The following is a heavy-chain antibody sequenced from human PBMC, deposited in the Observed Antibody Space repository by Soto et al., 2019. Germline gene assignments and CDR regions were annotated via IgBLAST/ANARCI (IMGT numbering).Heavy chain of an antibody. V-gene: IGHV3-74*01. Sequence: GGSLILSCAASGFPFSSYWMHWVRHPPGKGLDWVARISGDGVTTYYADSVTGRFTVSRDNAKNTLSLQISGLRAEDTAVYYCAREYYGLLTGYYTDYWGQGTLVTVSS. CDR2: ISGDGVTT. J-gene: IGHJ4*02. D-gene: IGHD3-9*01. CDR1: GFPFSSYW. CDR3: AREYYGLLTGYYTDY.